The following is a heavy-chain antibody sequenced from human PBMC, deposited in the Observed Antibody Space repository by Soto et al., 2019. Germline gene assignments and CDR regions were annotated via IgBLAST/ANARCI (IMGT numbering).Heavy chain of an antibody. V-gene: IGHV4-31*03. D-gene: IGHD2-15*01. CDR2: IYYSVTT. Sequence: TRSRSFTVSGGSISSCGYYSWIRQHPWRDREWIGYIYYSVTTYYNRSLKSRVSISIDTAKEQFSLKVSSVTAADTAVYYCTGDWRNNREAEGYSYYGKEVWGQATKVTVSS. CDR3: TGDWRNNREAEGYSYYGKEV. J-gene: IGHJ6*01. CDR1: GGSISSCGYY.